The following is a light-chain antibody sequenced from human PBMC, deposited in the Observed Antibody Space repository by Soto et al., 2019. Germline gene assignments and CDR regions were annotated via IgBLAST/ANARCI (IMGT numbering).Light chain of an antibody. Sequence: QSVLTQPPSASGTPGQSLTISCSGSSSNIGSHFVYWYQHLPGTAPKLLIFRDGQRPSGVPARFFGSKSGTSASLAITGLRSEDEADYYCAVWDQRLTGGVFGGGTKVTVL. CDR3: AVWDQRLTGGV. CDR2: RDG. V-gene: IGLV1-47*01. J-gene: IGLJ3*02. CDR1: SSNIGSHF.